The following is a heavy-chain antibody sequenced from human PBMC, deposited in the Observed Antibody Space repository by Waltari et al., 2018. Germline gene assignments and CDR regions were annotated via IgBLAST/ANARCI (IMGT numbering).Heavy chain of an antibody. CDR3: ARAPSSGPLRVFDY. CDR2: IKPNSGGT. V-gene: IGHV1-2*02. J-gene: IGHJ4*02. CDR1: GYTFSGYY. Sequence: QVQVVQSGAEVKKPGASVKVSCKASGYTFSGYYMHWVRQAPGQGLEWMGWIKPNSGGTNYGQKFQGRVTMTRETSISTAYMELSSLRSDDAAVYYCARAPSSGPLRVFDYWGQGTLVTVSS. D-gene: IGHD6-19*01.